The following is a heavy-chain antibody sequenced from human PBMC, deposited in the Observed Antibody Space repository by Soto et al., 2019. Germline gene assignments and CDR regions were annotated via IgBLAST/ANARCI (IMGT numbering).Heavy chain of an antibody. Sequence: SETLSLTCTVSGGSISSYYWSWIRQPPGKGLEWIGYIYYSGSTNYNPSLKSRVTISVDTSKNQFSLKLSSVTAADTAVYYCAREGLDYGDPFDYWGQGTLVTVSS. CDR3: AREGLDYGDPFDY. J-gene: IGHJ4*02. D-gene: IGHD4-17*01. CDR2: IYYSGST. CDR1: GGSISSYY. V-gene: IGHV4-59*01.